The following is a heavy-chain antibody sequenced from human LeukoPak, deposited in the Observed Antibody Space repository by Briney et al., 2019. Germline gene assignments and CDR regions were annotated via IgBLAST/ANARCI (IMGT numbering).Heavy chain of an antibody. V-gene: IGHV3-23*01. CDR3: AKDAVRGSGRINWFDS. D-gene: IGHD3-10*01. CDR2: ITGIDGST. J-gene: IGHJ5*01. CDR1: GFTFGSYA. Sequence: GGSLSLSCATSGFTFGSYAMTWVRQAPGKGLEWVSGITGIDGSTYYADSVKGRFTISRDNPKNTLYLQMNSLRGEDTAAYYGAKDAVRGSGRINWFDSWGQGTLVIVSS.